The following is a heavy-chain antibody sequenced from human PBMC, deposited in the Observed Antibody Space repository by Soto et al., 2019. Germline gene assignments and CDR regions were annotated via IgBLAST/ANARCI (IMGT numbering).Heavy chain of an antibody. CDR3: ASDPAWGEFSLNYLDY. Sequence: SVKVSCKASGYTFTSYGIPWVRPAPGQRREWMGWINAANGDTKYSPKFQGRVTITRDTSISRAYMELSRLRSDDTAAYYCASDPAWGEFSLNYLDYSAQGTLVNV. CDR2: INAANGDT. J-gene: IGHJ4*02. V-gene: IGHV1-3*01. D-gene: IGHD3-16*01. CDR1: GYTFTSYG.